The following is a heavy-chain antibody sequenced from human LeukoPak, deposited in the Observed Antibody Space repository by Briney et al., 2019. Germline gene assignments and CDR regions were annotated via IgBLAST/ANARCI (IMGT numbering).Heavy chain of an antibody. CDR1: GFTFSSYA. CDR2: ISDDGSNK. D-gene: IGHD5-18*01. V-gene: IGHV3-30-3*01. J-gene: IGHJ3*02. CDR3: AREGLGYSYGYQAFDI. Sequence: GGSLRLSCAASGFTFSSYAMHWVRQAPGKGGGGVALISDDGSNKYYADSVKGRFTISRDNSKNTLYLQMNSLRPEDTAVYYCAREGLGYSYGYQAFDIWGQGTMVTVSS.